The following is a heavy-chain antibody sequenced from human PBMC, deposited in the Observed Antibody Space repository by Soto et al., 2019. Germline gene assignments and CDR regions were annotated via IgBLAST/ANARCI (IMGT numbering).Heavy chain of an antibody. Sequence: HLVQSGPEVRKPGASITVSCMTFGDTFTNFGLSWVRQAPGQGLEWMGWIATYNSNRNYAQKFQGRLTLTTDTSTSTAYMELKSLGYDDTVVYYCARVLRGVVNWFDPWGQGTLVTVSS. CDR1: GDTFTNFG. CDR3: ARVLRGVVNWFDP. CDR2: IATYNSNR. D-gene: IGHD3-10*01. V-gene: IGHV1-18*01. J-gene: IGHJ5*02.